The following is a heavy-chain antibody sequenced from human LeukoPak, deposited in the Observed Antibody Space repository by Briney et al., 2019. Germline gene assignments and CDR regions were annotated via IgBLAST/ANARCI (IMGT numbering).Heavy chain of an antibody. CDR2: ISGSGGST. D-gene: IGHD2-15*01. J-gene: IGHJ4*02. Sequence: GGSLRLSSAASGFTFSSYAMSWVRQAPGKGLEWVSAISGSGGSTYYADSVKGRFTISRDNSKNTLYLQMNSLRAEDTAVYYCDIVVAASLGGGRDYWGQGTLVTVSS. CDR1: GFTFSSYA. V-gene: IGHV3-23*01. CDR3: DIVVAASLGGGRDY.